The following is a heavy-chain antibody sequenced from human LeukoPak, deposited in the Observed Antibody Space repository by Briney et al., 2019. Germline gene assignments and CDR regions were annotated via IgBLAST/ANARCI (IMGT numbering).Heavy chain of an antibody. CDR2: ISSSGSTI. CDR3: ARDYYYNSGRFDY. J-gene: IGHJ4*02. Sequence: GGSLRLSCAASGFTFSTYEMNWVRQAPGKGVEWVSYISSSGSTIYYADSVKGGFTISRHNAKNSLYLQMNSLRAEDTAVYYCARDYYYNSGRFDYWGQGTVVTVSS. D-gene: IGHD3-10*01. V-gene: IGHV3-48*03. CDR1: GFTFSTYE.